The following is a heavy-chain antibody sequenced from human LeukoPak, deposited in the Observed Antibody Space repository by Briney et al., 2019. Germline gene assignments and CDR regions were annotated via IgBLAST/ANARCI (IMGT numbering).Heavy chain of an antibody. CDR1: GFPLSSYS. Sequence: GGSLRLSCAASGFPLSSYSINWFRQAPGKGLEWVAYISASGSNIYYVDSVKGRFTVSRDSPKSSLFLQMNSPRAEDTAVYYCARVKGSYFDYRGQGALVTVSS. J-gene: IGHJ4*02. V-gene: IGHV3-48*01. CDR3: ARVKGSYFDY. D-gene: IGHD2-15*01. CDR2: ISASGSNI.